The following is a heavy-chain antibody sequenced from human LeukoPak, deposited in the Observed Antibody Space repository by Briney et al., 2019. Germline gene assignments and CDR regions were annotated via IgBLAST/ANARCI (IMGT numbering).Heavy chain of an antibody. V-gene: IGHV1-69*08. Sequence: ASVKVSCKASGGTFSSYNINWVRQAPGQGLEWVGSFISMLGTANYAQKFQGRVTITADESTSTAYMELSSLRSEDTAVYYCARGTGTTGCDAFDIWGQGTMVTVSS. CDR3: ARGTGTTGCDAFDI. D-gene: IGHD1-7*01. CDR1: GGTFSSYN. J-gene: IGHJ3*02. CDR2: FISMLGTA.